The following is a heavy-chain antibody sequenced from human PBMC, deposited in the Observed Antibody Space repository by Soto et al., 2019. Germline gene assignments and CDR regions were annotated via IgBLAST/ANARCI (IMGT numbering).Heavy chain of an antibody. CDR3: ASYGSGSLSRYFDY. D-gene: IGHD3-10*01. CDR1: GITFSNYA. V-gene: IGHV3-23*01. Sequence: PGGSLRLSCAAPGITFSNYAMSWVRQAPGKGLEWVSTISGSGGSTYYADSVKGRFTISRDSSKNTLYLQMNSLRAEDTAAYYCASYGSGSLSRYFDYWGQGTLVTVSS. J-gene: IGHJ4*02. CDR2: ISGSGGST.